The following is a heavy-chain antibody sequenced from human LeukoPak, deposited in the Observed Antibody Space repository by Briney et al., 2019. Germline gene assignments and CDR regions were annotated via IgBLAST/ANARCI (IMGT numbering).Heavy chain of an antibody. J-gene: IGHJ6*03. CDR2: IKQDGSEK. Sequence: GGSLRLSCAASGFTFSSYWMSWVRQAPGKGLEWVANIKQDGSEKYYVDSVKGRFTISRDNAKNSLYLQMNSLRAEDTAVYYCARFYGEGYYYYYYYMDVWGKGTTVTVPS. V-gene: IGHV3-7*01. D-gene: IGHD4-17*01. CDR3: ARFYGEGYYYYYYYMDV. CDR1: GFTFSSYW.